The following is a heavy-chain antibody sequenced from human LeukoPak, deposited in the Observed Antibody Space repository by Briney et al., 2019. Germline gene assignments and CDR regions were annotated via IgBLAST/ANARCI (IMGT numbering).Heavy chain of an antibody. CDR3: AKDFGEINYFDY. Sequence: GGSLRLSCAASGFTFSSYAMSWVRQAPGKGLEWVSAISGSGGSTYYADSVKGRFTISRDNSKNTLYLQMNSLRAEDKAVYYCAKDFGEINYFDYWGQGTLVTVSS. CDR1: GFTFSSYA. CDR2: ISGSGGST. D-gene: IGHD3-16*01. V-gene: IGHV3-23*01. J-gene: IGHJ4*02.